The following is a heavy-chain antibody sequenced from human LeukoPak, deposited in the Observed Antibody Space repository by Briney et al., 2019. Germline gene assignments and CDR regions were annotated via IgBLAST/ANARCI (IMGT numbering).Heavy chain of an antibody. D-gene: IGHD3-22*01. CDR2: IRYDGSNQ. Sequence: RPGGSLRLSCAASGFTFSYYAMHWVRQAPGKGLEWVAFIRYDGSNQDYTDSVKGRFTISRDNSKNTLYLHMNSLRAEDTAVYYCARSLYYDSSGNHLPNYYYYYMDVWGKGTTVTISS. V-gene: IGHV3-30*02. J-gene: IGHJ6*03. CDR1: GFTFSYYA. CDR3: ARSLYYDSSGNHLPNYYYYYMDV.